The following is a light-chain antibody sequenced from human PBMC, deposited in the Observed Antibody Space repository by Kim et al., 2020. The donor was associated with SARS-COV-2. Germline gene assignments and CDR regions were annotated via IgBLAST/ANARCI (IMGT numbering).Light chain of an antibody. V-gene: IGLV3-1*01. J-gene: IGLJ2*01. Sequence: ELTQPPSVSVSPGQTASITCSGDTLGDRYACWYQQKPGQSPVMVIYQDSKRPSGIPERFSGSNSGNTATLTISGTQAMDEADYYCQAWDSSTAVFGGGTQLTVL. CDR1: TLGDRY. CDR2: QDS. CDR3: QAWDSSTAV.